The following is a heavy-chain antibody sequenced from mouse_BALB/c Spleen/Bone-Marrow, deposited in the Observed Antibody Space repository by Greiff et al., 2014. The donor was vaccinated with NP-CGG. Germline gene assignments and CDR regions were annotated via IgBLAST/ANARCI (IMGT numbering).Heavy chain of an antibody. V-gene: IGHV14-3*02. D-gene: IGHD1-1*01. Sequence: VQLQQSGAGLVKPGASVKLSCTASGFNIKDTYMHWVKQRPEQGLEWIGRIDPANGNTKYDPKFQGKATITADTSSNTAYLQLSSLTSEDTAVYYCASYYYGSGSFAYWGQGTLVTVSA. CDR2: IDPANGNT. CDR1: GFNIKDTY. J-gene: IGHJ3*01. CDR3: ASYYYGSGSFAY.